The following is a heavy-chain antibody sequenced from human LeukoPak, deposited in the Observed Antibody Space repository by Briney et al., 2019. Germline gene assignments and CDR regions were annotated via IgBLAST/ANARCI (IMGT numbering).Heavy chain of an antibody. J-gene: IGHJ4*02. Sequence: ASVKVSCKASGYTFTGYYIHWVRQAPGQGFEWMGWINPNSRGLNYAQRFQGRLTLTRDTSINTVYMELSRLRSDDTAIYYCARGGHYYDSNDQIDYWGQGTLVTVSS. CDR1: GYTFTGYY. CDR2: INPNSRGL. CDR3: ARGGHYYDSNDQIDY. V-gene: IGHV1-2*02. D-gene: IGHD3-22*01.